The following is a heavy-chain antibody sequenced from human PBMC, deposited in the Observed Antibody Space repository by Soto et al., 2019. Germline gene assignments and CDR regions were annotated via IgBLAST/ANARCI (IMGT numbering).Heavy chain of an antibody. Sequence: SETLSLTCTVSGGSISSYYWSWIRQPPGKGLGWIGYIYYSGSTNYNPSLKSRVTISVDTSKNQFSLKLSSVTAADTAVYYCAREPYYDFWSGYYTGGYFDYWGQGTLVTVSS. CDR3: AREPYYDFWSGYYTGGYFDY. D-gene: IGHD3-3*01. J-gene: IGHJ4*02. CDR1: GGSISSYY. V-gene: IGHV4-59*01. CDR2: IYYSGST.